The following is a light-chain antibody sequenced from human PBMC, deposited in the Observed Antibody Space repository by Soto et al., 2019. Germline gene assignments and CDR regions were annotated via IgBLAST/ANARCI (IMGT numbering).Light chain of an antibody. CDR2: EVS. CDR3: SSYTSRSTQGV. CDR1: SSDVGGYNY. V-gene: IGLV2-14*01. J-gene: IGLJ1*01. Sequence: QSALTQPASVSGSPGQSITISCTGTSSDVGGYNYVSWYQQHPGKAPKLMIYEVSNRPSGVSNRFSGSKSGNTASLTISGLQAEDEADYYCSSYTSRSTQGVLGPGTKV.